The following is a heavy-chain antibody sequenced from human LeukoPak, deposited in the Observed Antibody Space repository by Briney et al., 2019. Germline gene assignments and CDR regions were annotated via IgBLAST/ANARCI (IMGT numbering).Heavy chain of an antibody. J-gene: IGHJ4*02. CDR3: ARDWAYYDSSGSPPDY. CDR2: IRSSSTYT. Sequence: GGSLRLSCAASGFTFSDYYMSCIRQAPGKGLEWVSYIRSSSTYTNYADSVKGRFTISRDNAKNSLYLQMNSLRAEDTAVYYCARDWAYYDSSGSPPDYWGQGTLVTVSS. CDR1: GFTFSDYY. V-gene: IGHV3-11*05. D-gene: IGHD3-22*01.